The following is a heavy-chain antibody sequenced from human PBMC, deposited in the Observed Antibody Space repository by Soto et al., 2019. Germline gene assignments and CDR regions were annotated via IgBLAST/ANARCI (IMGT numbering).Heavy chain of an antibody. Sequence: QVQLQESGPGLVKPSETLSLTCTVSGGSISSYYWSWIRQPPGKGLEWIGYIYYSGSTNYNPALKSRVTISVDTSKNQFSLKLSSVTAADTAVYYCARAQTEWYYYYYYMDVWGKGTTVTVSS. CDR2: IYYSGST. D-gene: IGHD3-3*01. CDR3: ARAQTEWYYYYYYMDV. V-gene: IGHV4-59*01. CDR1: GGSISSYY. J-gene: IGHJ6*03.